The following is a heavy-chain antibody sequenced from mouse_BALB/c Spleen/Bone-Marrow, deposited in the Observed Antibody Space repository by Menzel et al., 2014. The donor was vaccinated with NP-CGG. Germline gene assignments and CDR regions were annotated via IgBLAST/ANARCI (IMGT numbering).Heavy chain of an antibody. CDR1: GFNIKDTD. V-gene: IGHV14-3*02. CDR2: IDPANGNT. J-gene: IGHJ3*01. CDR3: ASYYYGRAWFAY. Sequence: EVQLQESGAELVKPGASVKLSCTASGFNIKDTDMHWVKQRPEQGLEWIGRIDPANGNTKYDPKFQGKATITADTYSNTAYLQLSSLTSEDTAVYYCASYYYGRAWFAYWGQGTLVTVSA. D-gene: IGHD1-1*01.